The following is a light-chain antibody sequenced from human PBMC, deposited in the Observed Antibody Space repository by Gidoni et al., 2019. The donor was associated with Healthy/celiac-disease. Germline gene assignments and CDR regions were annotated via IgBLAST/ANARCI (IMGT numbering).Light chain of an antibody. V-gene: IGKV1-39*01. CDR2: AAS. J-gene: IGKJ1*01. Sequence: DIQMTHAPSSLSASVGDRVTITCRASQSISSYLNWYQQKPGKAPKLLIYAASSLQSGVPYKFSGSGSGTDFTLTISSLQPEDFAIYYCQQSYSTPRTFGQGTKVEIK. CDR1: QSISSY. CDR3: QQSYSTPRT.